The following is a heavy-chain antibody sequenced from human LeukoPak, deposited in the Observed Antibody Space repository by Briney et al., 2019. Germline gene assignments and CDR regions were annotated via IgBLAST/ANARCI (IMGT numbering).Heavy chain of an antibody. Sequence: GGSLRLSCAASGFTFSTYDMHWVRQATGKGLEWVSAIGTAGDTYYPDSVKGRFTISRDNSKNTLYLQMNSLRAEDTAEYYCAKDGIGSGAFDIWGQGTTVTVSS. CDR2: IGTAGDT. CDR1: GFTFSTYD. CDR3: AKDGIGSGAFDI. V-gene: IGHV3-13*01. D-gene: IGHD1-26*01. J-gene: IGHJ3*02.